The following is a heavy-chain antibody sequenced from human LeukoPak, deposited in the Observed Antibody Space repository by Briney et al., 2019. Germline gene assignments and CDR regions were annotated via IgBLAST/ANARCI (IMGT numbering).Heavy chain of an antibody. Sequence: GGSLRLSCAASGFTVSSNYMSWVRQAPGKGLEWVSVIYSGGSTYYADSVKGRFTISRDNSKNTLYLQMNSLRAEDTAVYYCARDEYYYATGGAFDIWGQGTMVTVSS. V-gene: IGHV3-53*01. D-gene: IGHD3-10*01. CDR2: IYSGGST. J-gene: IGHJ3*02. CDR3: ARDEYYYATGGAFDI. CDR1: GFTVSSNY.